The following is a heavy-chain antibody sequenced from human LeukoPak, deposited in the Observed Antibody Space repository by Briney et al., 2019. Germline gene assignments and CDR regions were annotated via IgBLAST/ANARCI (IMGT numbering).Heavy chain of an antibody. Sequence: GGSLRLSCAASGFTFSSYAMSWVRQAPGKGVEWVSAISGSGGSTYYADSVKGRFTISRDNSKNTLYLQMNSLRAEDTAVYYCANLGRIVGATHRFDAFDIWGQGTMVTVSS. D-gene: IGHD1-26*01. CDR1: GFTFSSYA. CDR2: ISGSGGST. J-gene: IGHJ3*02. CDR3: ANLGRIVGATHRFDAFDI. V-gene: IGHV3-23*01.